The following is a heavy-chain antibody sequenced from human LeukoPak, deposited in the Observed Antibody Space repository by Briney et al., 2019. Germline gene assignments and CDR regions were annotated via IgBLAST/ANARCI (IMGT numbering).Heavy chain of an antibody. Sequence: ASVKVSCKASGYSFTGYYMHWVRQATGQGLEWMGWMNPNSGNTAYAQKFQGRVTMTRNTSISTAYMELSSLRSEDTAVYYCARGSYQGDYGGRRTLIAVSS. CDR3: ARGSYQGDY. J-gene: IGHJ4*02. D-gene: IGHD3-16*01. CDR2: MNPNSGNT. V-gene: IGHV1-8*02. CDR1: GYSFTGYY.